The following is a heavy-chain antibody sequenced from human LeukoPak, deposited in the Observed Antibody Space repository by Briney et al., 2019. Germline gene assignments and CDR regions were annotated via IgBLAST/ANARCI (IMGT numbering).Heavy chain of an antibody. Sequence: GESLKISCKGSGFSFTNYWIGWVRQMSGKGLEWMGIIYPGDSDTRYSPSFQGQVTISVDKYISTAYLQWSSLKASDTARYYCARSWVAGYGTVLDYWGQGTLVSVSS. V-gene: IGHV5-51*01. CDR3: ARSWVAGYGTVLDY. J-gene: IGHJ4*02. CDR1: GFSFTNYW. CDR2: IYPGDSDT. D-gene: IGHD6-19*01.